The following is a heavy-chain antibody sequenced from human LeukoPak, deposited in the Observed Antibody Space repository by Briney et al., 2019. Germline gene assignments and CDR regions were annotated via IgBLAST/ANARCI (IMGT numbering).Heavy chain of an antibody. Sequence: GGSLRLSCAASGFTFSDHYMSWIRQAPGKGLEWVSYISSSGTTIYYADSVKGRFTISRDNAKNSLYLQMNSLRAEDTAVYYCANTILLGYYYDMDVWGQGTTVTVSS. CDR1: GFTFSDHY. D-gene: IGHD3-3*01. CDR3: ANTILLGYYYDMDV. J-gene: IGHJ6*02. CDR2: ISSSGTTI. V-gene: IGHV3-11*01.